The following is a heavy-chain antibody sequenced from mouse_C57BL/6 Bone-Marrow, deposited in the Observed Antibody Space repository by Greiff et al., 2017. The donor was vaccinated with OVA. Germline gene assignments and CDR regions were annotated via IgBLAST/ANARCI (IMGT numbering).Heavy chain of an antibody. CDR3: ARYYYGSSWYFDV. V-gene: IGHV3-8*01. CDR2: ISYSGST. CDR1: GYSITSDY. Sequence: VQLKQSGPGLAKPSQTLSLTCSVTGYSITSDYWNWIRKFPGNKLEYMGYISYSGSTYYNPSLKSRISITRDTSKNQYYLQLNSVTTEDTATYYCARYYYGSSWYFDVWGTGTTVTVSS. D-gene: IGHD1-1*01. J-gene: IGHJ1*03.